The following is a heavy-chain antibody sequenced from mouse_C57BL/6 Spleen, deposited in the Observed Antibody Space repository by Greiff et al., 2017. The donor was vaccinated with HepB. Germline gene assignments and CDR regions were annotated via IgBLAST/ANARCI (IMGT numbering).Heavy chain of an antibody. CDR3: ARYGTTVVAEYFDV. D-gene: IGHD1-1*01. CDR2: INPNNGGT. CDR1: GYTFTDYN. V-gene: IGHV1-18*01. Sequence: VQLKQSGPELVKPGASVKIPCKASGYTFTDYNMDWVKQSHGKSLEWIGDINPNNGGTIYNQKFKGKATLTVDKSSSTAYMELRSLTSEDTAVYYCARYGTTVVAEYFDVWGTGTTVTVSS. J-gene: IGHJ1*03.